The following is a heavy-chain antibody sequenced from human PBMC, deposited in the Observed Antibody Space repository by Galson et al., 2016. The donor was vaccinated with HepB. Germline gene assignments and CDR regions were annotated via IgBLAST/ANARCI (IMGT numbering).Heavy chain of an antibody. CDR2: IWYDASNK. D-gene: IGHD1-26*01. V-gene: IGHV3-33*01. CDR1: GFTFSSYA. J-gene: IGHJ4*02. CDR3: ARALIGASRLDY. Sequence: SLRLSCAASGFTFSSYAMHWVRQAPGKGLEWVAVIWYDASNKYYADSVKGRFTISRDNSKNTLYLQMNSLRAEDTAVYSCARALIGASRLDYWGQGTLVTVSS.